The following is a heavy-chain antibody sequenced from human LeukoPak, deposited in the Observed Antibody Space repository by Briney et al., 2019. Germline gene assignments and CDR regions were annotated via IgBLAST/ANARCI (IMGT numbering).Heavy chain of an antibody. J-gene: IGHJ4*02. CDR2: VNLQGST. CDR1: GGSISNTNW. CDR3: SRESGAFSPFGY. Sequence: SETLSLTCGVSGGSISNTNWWTWFRQPPGKGLEWIGEVNLQGSTNYNPSLKSRVAISVDKSENHISLKLTSVTAADTAVYYCSRESGAFSPFGYWGQGTLVTVSS. V-gene: IGHV4-4*02. D-gene: IGHD1-26*01.